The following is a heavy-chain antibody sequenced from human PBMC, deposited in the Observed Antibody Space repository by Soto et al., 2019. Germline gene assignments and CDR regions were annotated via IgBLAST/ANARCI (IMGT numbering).Heavy chain of an antibody. V-gene: IGHV1-2*02. J-gene: IGHJ4*02. D-gene: IGHD1-26*01. CDR3: ARDPKEASIVGATTFNDY. CDR1: GYTFTGYY. CDR2: INPNSGGT. Sequence: ASVKVSCKXSGYTFTGYYMHWVRQAPGQGLEWMGWINPNSGGTNYAQKFQGRVTMTRDTSISTAYMELSRLRSGDTAVYYCARDPKEASIVGATTFNDYWGQGTLVTVSS.